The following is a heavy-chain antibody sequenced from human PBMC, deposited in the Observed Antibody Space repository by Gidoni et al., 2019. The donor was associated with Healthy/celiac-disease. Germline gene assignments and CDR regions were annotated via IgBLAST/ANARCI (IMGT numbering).Heavy chain of an antibody. V-gene: IGHV3-21*01. Sequence: EVQLVESGGGLVKPGGSLRLSCAASGFTFSSYSMNWVRQAPGKGLEWVSSISSSSSYIYYADSVKGRFTISRDNAKNSLYLQMNSLRAEDTAVYYCARDPLYDSSGYYYDYWGQGTLVTVSS. D-gene: IGHD3-22*01. CDR2: ISSSSSYI. J-gene: IGHJ4*02. CDR3: ARDPLYDSSGYYYDY. CDR1: GFTFSSYS.